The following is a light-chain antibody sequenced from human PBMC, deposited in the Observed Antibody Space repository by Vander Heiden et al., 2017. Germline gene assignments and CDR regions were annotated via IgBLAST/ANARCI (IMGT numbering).Light chain of an antibody. J-gene: IGLJ1*01. CDR1: SSNIGSNT. CDR2: SNN. V-gene: IGLV1-44*01. Sequence: QSVLTQPTSASGTPGQRVTISCSGSSSNIGSNTVNCYQQLPGTAPKLLIYSNNQRPSGVPDRFSGSKSGTSASLAISGLQSEDEADYYCAAWDDSLNGYVFGTGTKVTVL. CDR3: AAWDDSLNGYV.